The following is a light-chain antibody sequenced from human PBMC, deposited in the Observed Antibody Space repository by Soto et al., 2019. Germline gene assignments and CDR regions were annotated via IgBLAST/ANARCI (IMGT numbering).Light chain of an antibody. J-gene: IGLJ1*01. Sequence: HSVLTQPASVSGSPGQSITISCTGTSSDVGGHDYVSWYQQHPGKAPKLIIYEVRNRPSGVSNRFSGSKSGNTASLTISGLQAEDEADYYCSSYSSTTLVFGTGTKATVL. CDR1: SSDVGGHDY. CDR2: EVR. CDR3: SSYSSTTLV. V-gene: IGLV2-14*01.